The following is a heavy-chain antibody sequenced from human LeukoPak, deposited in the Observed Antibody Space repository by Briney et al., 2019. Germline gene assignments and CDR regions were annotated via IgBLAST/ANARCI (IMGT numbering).Heavy chain of an antibody. Sequence: PGGSLRLSCAASGFTLSSYWMSWVRQAPGKGLEWVANIKYDGGGKYYADSVKGRFTISRDDAKNSLYLEMNRLRVEDTAVYYCARDLFSGSYQEDFWGQGTLVTVS. D-gene: IGHD1-26*01. V-gene: IGHV3-7*01. CDR3: ARDLFSGSYQEDF. J-gene: IGHJ4*02. CDR2: IKYDGGGK. CDR1: GFTLSSYW.